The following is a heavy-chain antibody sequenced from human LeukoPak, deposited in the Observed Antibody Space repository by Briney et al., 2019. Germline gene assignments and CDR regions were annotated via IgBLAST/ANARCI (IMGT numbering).Heavy chain of an antibody. V-gene: IGHV1-18*01. J-gene: IGHJ5*02. CDR2: ISAYNGNT. CDR1: GYTFTSYG. D-gene: IGHD2-2*01. CDR3: ARVADCSSTSCRNNWFDP. Sequence: GASVKVSCKASGYTFTSYGISWVRQAPGQGLEWMGWISAYNGNTNYAQKLQGRVTMTTDTSTSTACMELRSLRSDDTAVYYCARVADCSSTSCRNNWFDPWGQGTLVTVSS.